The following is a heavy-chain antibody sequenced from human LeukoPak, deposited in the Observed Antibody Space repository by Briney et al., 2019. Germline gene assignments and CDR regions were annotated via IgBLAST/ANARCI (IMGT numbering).Heavy chain of an antibody. CDR2: IIPIFGTA. CDR1: GGTFSSYA. V-gene: IGHV1-69*01. CDR3: ARSIVATVEMFDY. J-gene: IGHJ4*02. D-gene: IGHD5-12*01. Sequence: SVKVSCKASGGTFSSYAISWVRQAPGQGLEWMGGIIPIFGTANYAQKFQGRVTITADESTSTAYMELSSLRSEDTAVYYCARSIVATVEMFDYWGQGTLVPVSS.